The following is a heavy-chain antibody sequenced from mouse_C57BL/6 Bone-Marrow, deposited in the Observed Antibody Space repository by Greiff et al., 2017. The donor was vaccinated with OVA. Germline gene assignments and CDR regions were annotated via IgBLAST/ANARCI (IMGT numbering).Heavy chain of an antibody. CDR3: ASGAYYSNRGFAY. Sequence: EVKLVESGPELVKPGASVKIPCKASGYTFTDYNMDWVKQSHGKSLEWIGDINPNNGGTIYNQKFKGKATLTVDKSSSTAYMELRSLTSEDTAVYYCASGAYYSNRGFAYWGQGTLVTVSA. J-gene: IGHJ3*01. CDR2: INPNNGGT. D-gene: IGHD2-5*01. V-gene: IGHV1-18*01. CDR1: GYTFTDYN.